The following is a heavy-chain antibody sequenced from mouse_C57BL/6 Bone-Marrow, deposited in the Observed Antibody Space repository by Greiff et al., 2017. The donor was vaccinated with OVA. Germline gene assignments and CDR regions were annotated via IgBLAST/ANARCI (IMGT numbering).Heavy chain of an antibody. Sequence: VQLQQPGAELVRPGSSVKLSCKASGYTFTSYWMDWVKQRPGQGLEWIGNIYPSDSETHYNQKFKDKATLTVDKSSSTAYMQLSSLTSEDSAVYYCARETTDDYAMDYWGQGTSVTVSS. D-gene: IGHD1-1*01. J-gene: IGHJ4*01. CDR1: GYTFTSYW. CDR2: IYPSDSET. CDR3: ARETTDDYAMDY. V-gene: IGHV1-61*01.